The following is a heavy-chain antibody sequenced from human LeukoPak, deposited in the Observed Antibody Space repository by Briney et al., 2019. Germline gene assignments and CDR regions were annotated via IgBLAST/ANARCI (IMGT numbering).Heavy chain of an antibody. Sequence: GGSLRLSCAASGFTLSTYNMNWVRQAPGKGLGWVSSNSSSSSYIYYADSVKGRFTISRDNAKNSLYPPMNSLRAEDTAVYYCARVPPQWLPNRDAFDIWGQGTMVTVSS. CDR3: ARVPPQWLPNRDAFDI. D-gene: IGHD6-19*01. CDR2: NSSSSSYI. V-gene: IGHV3-21*01. J-gene: IGHJ3*02. CDR1: GFTLSTYN.